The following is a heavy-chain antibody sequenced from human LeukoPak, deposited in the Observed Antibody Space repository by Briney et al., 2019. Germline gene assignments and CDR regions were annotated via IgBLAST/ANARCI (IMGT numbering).Heavy chain of an antibody. Sequence: PGGSLRLSCAASGFTFSSYAMHWVRQAPGKGLEWVSAISGFGGSTYYADSVKGRFTISRDNSKNTLYLQMNSLRAEDTALYYCAKGSRDGYNYDAFDIWGQGTMVTVSS. CDR3: AKGSRDGYNYDAFDI. CDR1: GFTFSSYA. CDR2: ISGFGGST. D-gene: IGHD5-24*01. J-gene: IGHJ3*02. V-gene: IGHV3-23*01.